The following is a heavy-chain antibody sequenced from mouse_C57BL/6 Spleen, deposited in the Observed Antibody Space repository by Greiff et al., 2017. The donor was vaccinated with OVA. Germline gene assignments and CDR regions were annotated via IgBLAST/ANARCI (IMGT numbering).Heavy chain of an antibody. V-gene: IGHV7-3*01. CDR2: IRNKANGYTT. CDR3: ARLDYAMDY. Sequence: EVKLQESGGGLVQPGGSLSLSCAASGYTFTDYYMSWVRPPPGKALEWMGFIRNKANGYTTEYNASVKGRFTISRDNSQSILYLQMNALRAEDSATYYCARLDYAMDYWGQGTSVTVSS. CDR1: GYTFTDYY. J-gene: IGHJ4*01.